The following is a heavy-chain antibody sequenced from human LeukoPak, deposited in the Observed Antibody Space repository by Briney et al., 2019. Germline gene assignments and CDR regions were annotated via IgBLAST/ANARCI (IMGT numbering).Heavy chain of an antibody. Sequence: GGSLRLSCAASGFTFSSYWMTWVRQAPGKGLEWVANIKQDGSEKYYVDSVEGRFTISRDNAKNSLYLQMNSLRAEDTAVYYCARVSSHDSSGYYYGIVPKTIDYWGQGTLVTVSS. J-gene: IGHJ4*02. CDR3: ARVSSHDSSGYYYGIVPKTIDY. V-gene: IGHV3-7*01. CDR1: GFTFSSYW. CDR2: IKQDGSEK. D-gene: IGHD3-22*01.